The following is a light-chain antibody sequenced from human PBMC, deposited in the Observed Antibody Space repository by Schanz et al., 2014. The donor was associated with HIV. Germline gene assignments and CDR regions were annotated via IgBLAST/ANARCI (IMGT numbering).Light chain of an antibody. CDR2: ADY. J-gene: IGLJ2*01. V-gene: IGLV1-51*01. Sequence: LTQPPSVSAAPGQRVTISCSGGALNLGHNFVSWYQQFPGTAPKLLIFADYQRPSEIPDRISGSKTGTSATLAINGLQTGDEADYYCATWHSSLREVVFGGGTKLTVL. CDR3: ATWHSSLREVV. CDR1: ALNLGHNF.